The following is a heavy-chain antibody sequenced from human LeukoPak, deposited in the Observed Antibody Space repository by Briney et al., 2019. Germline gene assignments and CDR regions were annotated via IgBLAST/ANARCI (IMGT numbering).Heavy chain of an antibody. CDR2: ISYDGRNK. CDR1: GFTFSNYA. J-gene: IGHJ4*02. Sequence: PGRSLRLSCAASGFTFSNYAMHWVRQAPAKGLEWVAVISYDGRNKRYADSAKGRFTISRDNSKNTLYLQTNSLRAEDTAVYYCARGQFRLHSYDGSTFDYWGQGTLVSVSS. CDR3: ARGQFRLHSYDGSTFDY. D-gene: IGHD3-22*01. V-gene: IGHV3-30*04.